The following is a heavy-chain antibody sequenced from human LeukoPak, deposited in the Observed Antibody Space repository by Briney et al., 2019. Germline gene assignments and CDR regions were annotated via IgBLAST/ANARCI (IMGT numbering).Heavy chain of an antibody. J-gene: IGHJ4*02. Sequence: SVKVSCKASGGTFSSYAISWVRQAPGQGLEWMGGIIPIFGAANYAQKFQGRVTITTDESTSTAYMELSSLRSEDTAVYYCARDGYYDSSGYYWVDYWGQGTLVTVSS. V-gene: IGHV1-69*05. CDR1: GGTFSSYA. D-gene: IGHD3-22*01. CDR2: IIPIFGAA. CDR3: ARDGYYDSSGYYWVDY.